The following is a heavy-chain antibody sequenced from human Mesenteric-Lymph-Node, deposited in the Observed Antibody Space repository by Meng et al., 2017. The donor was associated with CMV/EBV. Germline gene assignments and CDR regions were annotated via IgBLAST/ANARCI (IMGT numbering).Heavy chain of an antibody. J-gene: IGHJ6*02. V-gene: IGHV4-59*01. CDR2: IYYSGST. Sequence: SETLSLTCTVSGGSISSYYWSWIRQPPGKALEWIGYIYYSGSTNYNPSLKSRVTLSVDTSKNQFSLKLSSVTAADTAVYYCARGDRLYAMDVWGRGTTVTVSS. CDR1: GGSISSYY. CDR3: ARGDRLYAMDV.